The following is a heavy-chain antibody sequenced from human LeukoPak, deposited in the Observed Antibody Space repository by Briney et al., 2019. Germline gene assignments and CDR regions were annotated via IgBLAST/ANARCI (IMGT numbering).Heavy chain of an antibody. CDR2: IYTSGNT. D-gene: IGHD2-15*01. V-gene: IGHV4-4*07. CDR1: GGSLSSYY. J-gene: IGHJ4*02. CDR3: ARVDLRAAFFDY. Sequence: SETLSLTCTVSGGSLSSYYWTWIRQPAGKGLEWIGRIYTSGNTSYNPSFKSRVTMSVDTSKNQFSLNLSSVTAADTAVYYCARVDLRAAFFDYWGQGTLVTVSS.